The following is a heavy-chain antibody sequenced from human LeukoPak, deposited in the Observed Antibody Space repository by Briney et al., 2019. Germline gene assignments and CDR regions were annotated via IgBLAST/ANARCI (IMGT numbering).Heavy chain of an antibody. Sequence: PGGSLRLSCAASGFIFSSYGMSWVRQAPGKGLEWVSAISGSGGVTYYADSVRGRFTISRDNAKNSLYLQMNSLRAEDTAVYYCARGEEWELVDDTFDSWGQGTMVTVSS. CDR2: ISGSGGVT. CDR3: ARGEEWELVDDTFDS. J-gene: IGHJ3*02. D-gene: IGHD1-26*01. CDR1: GFIFSSYG. V-gene: IGHV3-21*01.